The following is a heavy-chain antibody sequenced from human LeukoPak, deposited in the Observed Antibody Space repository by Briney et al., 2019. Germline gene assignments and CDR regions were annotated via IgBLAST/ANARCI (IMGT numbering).Heavy chain of an antibody. V-gene: IGHV3-7*01. CDR3: ARQPINEAYFDF. CDR2: IKHDGSEK. CDR1: GFPFDRYW. Sequence: PGGSLRLSCAASGFPFDRYWMSWVRLAPGKGLEWVANIKHDGSEKKFVDSVKGRFTISRDNAENSLYPQMNSLRAEDTAVYYCARQPINEAYFDFWGQGTLVTVSS. J-gene: IGHJ4*02. D-gene: IGHD2-8*01.